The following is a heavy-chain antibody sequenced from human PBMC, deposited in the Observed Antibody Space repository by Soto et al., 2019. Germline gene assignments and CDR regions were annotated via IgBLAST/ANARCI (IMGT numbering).Heavy chain of an antibody. J-gene: IGHJ6*02. V-gene: IGHV3-72*01. CDR2: SKNKGNSYAT. CDR3: TRALTGTTGSYVYYGLDV. D-gene: IGHD1-20*01. Sequence: EGSLRLSCAASRFTFSDHFIDWVRQAPGKGLEWVGRSKNKGNSYATEYAASARGRFTISRDDSKSSVFLHMGSLISEDTAVYYCTRALTGTTGSYVYYGLDVWGQGTTVTVSS. CDR1: RFTFSDHF.